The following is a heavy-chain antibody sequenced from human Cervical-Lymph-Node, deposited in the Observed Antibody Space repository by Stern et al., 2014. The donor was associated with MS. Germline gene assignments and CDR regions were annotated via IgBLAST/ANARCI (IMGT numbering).Heavy chain of an antibody. V-gene: IGHV3-23*04. Sequence: EVPLVESGGGLAQPGGTLRLSCSASGFTFSNFAMTWVRQAPGKGLEWICTISGSGATTYFADSVRGRFTISRDNPNNTLFLQMNSLRAEDTAVYFCAKEDYGNSLDSWGQGTLVTVSS. CDR2: ISGSGATT. J-gene: IGHJ4*02. D-gene: IGHD4-17*01. CDR1: GFTFSNFA. CDR3: AKEDYGNSLDS.